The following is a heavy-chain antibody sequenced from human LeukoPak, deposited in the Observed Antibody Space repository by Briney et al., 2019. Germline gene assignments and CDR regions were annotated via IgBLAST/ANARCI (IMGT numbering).Heavy chain of an antibody. CDR2: INPNSGGT. V-gene: IGHV1-2*02. CDR1: GYTFTGYY. Sequence: ASVKVSCKASGYTFTGYYMHWVRQAPGQGLEWMGWINPNSGGTNYAQKFQGRVTMTRDTSISTAYMELSRLRSDDTAVYYCAREDIVLMVYAPKGGNWCDPWGQGTLVTVSS. CDR3: AREDIVLMVYAPKGGNWCDP. D-gene: IGHD2-8*01. J-gene: IGHJ5*02.